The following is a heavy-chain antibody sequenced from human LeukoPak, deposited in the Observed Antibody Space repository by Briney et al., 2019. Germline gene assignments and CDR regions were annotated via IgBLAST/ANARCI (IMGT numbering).Heavy chain of an antibody. J-gene: IGHJ4*02. CDR2: INSDGSST. D-gene: IGHD2-21*01. V-gene: IGHV3-74*01. CDR3: ARDCGGDCYPGSRSGFDY. CDR1: GFTFSSYW. Sequence: GGSLRLSCAASGFTFSSYWMHWVRQAPGKGLVWVSRINSDGSSTSCADSVKGRFTISRDNAKNTLYLQMNSLRAEDTAVYYCARDCGGDCYPGSRSGFDYWGQGTLVTVSS.